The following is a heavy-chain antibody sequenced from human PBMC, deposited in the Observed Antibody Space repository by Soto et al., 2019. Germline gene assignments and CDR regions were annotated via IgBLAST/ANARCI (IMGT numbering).Heavy chain of an antibody. D-gene: IGHD5-18*01. CDR1: GGSISSSNW. CDR2: IYHSGST. V-gene: IGHV4-4*02. Sequence: QVQLQESGPGLVKPSGTLSLTCAVSGGSISSSNWWSWVRQPPGKGLEWIGEIYHSGSTNYNPSPQSRVTISVAKSTTHFSLMLSTVTAADTAVSYCAGYRAPGFAPWGQGTLVTVSS. CDR3: AGYRAPGFAP. J-gene: IGHJ5*02.